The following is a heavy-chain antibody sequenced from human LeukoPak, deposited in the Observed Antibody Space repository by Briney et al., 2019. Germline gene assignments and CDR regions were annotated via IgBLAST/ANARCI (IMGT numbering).Heavy chain of an antibody. D-gene: IGHD3-22*01. J-gene: IGHJ4*02. V-gene: IGHV3-23*01. Sequence: GGSLRLACAASGFTFSSYGMSWVRQAPGKGLGWVSAISGSGGSTYYADSVKGRFTISRDNSKNTLSLQMNSLRAEDTAVYYCAKYYYDSSGTIDYWGQGTLVTVSS. CDR2: ISGSGGST. CDR3: AKYYYDSSGTIDY. CDR1: GFTFSSYG.